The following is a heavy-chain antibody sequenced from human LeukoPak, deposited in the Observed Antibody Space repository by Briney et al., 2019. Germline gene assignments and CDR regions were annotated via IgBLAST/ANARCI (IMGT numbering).Heavy chain of an antibody. CDR3: ARGSGYDYPEYFDY. V-gene: IGHV4-59*01. D-gene: IGHD5-12*01. CDR2: IYYSGST. J-gene: IGHJ4*02. Sequence: SETLSLTCTVSGGSINYYYWSWIRQPPGKGLEWIAYIYYSGSTNYNPSLKSRVTISVDTSKNQFSLKLSSVTAADTAVYYCARGSGYDYPEYFDYWGQGTLVTVSS. CDR1: GGSINYYY.